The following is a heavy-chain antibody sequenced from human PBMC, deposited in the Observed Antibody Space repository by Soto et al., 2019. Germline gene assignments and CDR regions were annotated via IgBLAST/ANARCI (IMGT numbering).Heavy chain of an antibody. Sequence: PSETLSLTCTVSGGSISGNIYYWGWIRQPPGKGLEWIGNIYHSGSTYYNPSLKSRVTISVDTSKNQFSLKLSSVTASDTAVYYCARRERQYFHHWGQGTLVTVS. CDR1: GGSISGNIYY. V-gene: IGHV4-39*01. CDR3: ARRERQYFHH. CDR2: IYHSGST. D-gene: IGHD1-1*01. J-gene: IGHJ1*01.